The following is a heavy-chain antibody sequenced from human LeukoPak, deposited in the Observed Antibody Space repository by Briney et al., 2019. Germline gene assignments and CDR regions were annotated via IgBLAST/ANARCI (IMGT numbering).Heavy chain of an antibody. Sequence: GGSLRLSCAASGFPFSSHAMSWVRQPPGKGLEWVAAISNGKTYYADSVRGRFAISRDDSTNTVYLNMNSLRDEDTALYHCVREAGYCAPVCVKTNWFDPWGQGTLVTVSS. CDR2: ISNGKT. CDR3: VREAGYCAPVCVKTNWFDP. V-gene: IGHV3-23*01. J-gene: IGHJ5*02. CDR1: GFPFSSHA. D-gene: IGHD2-15*01.